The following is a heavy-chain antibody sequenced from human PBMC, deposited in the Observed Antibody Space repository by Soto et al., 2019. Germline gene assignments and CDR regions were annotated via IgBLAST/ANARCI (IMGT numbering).Heavy chain of an antibody. J-gene: IGHJ6*02. CDR3: ASVEIPGIAAAGTPPDYYYYGMDG. CDR1: GYSFTSYW. Sequence: GESLKISCKGSGYSFTSYWISWVRQMPGKGLEWMGRIDPSDSYTNYSPSFQGHVTISADKSISTAYLQWSSLKASDTAMYYCASVEIPGIAAAGTPPDYYYYGMDGWGQGATVTVSS. V-gene: IGHV5-10-1*01. CDR2: IDPSDSYT. D-gene: IGHD6-13*01.